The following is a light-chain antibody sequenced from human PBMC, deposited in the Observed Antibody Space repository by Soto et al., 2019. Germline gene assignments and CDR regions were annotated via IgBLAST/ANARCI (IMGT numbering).Light chain of an antibody. CDR3: QQYSTSPT. Sequence: EIGWTKPPATLSLPPGERATLSSGASRTVSSSYLAGYQQKPGLAPRLLIYDASSRATGIPDRFSGSGSGTDFTLTISRLEPEDFAVYYCQQYSTSPTFGGGTKVEIK. J-gene: IGKJ4*01. CDR2: DAS. CDR1: RTVSSSY. V-gene: IGKV3D-20*01.